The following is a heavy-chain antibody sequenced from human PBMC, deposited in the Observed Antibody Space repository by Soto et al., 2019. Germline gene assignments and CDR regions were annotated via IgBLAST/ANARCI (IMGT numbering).Heavy chain of an antibody. J-gene: IGHJ4*02. CDR2: INGDGSFT. V-gene: IGHV3-74*01. Sequence: GGSLRLSCAASAFTFKNHWMHWVRQVPGKGPVWVSRINGDGSFTSYADAVKGRFTISRDNAKNTLSLQMNSLRAEDTAVYYCARKIYDDYDSSGFAHGGQGTLAPVS. D-gene: IGHD3-22*01. CDR1: AFTFKNHW. CDR3: ARKIYDDYDSSGFAH.